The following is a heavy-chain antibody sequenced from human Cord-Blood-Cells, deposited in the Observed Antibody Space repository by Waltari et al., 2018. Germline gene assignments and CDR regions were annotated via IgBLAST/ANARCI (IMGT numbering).Heavy chain of an antibody. Sequence: QVQLQQWGAGLLKPSETLSLTCAVYGGSFSGYYWSWIRQPPGKGLEWNGEINPSGSPNSTPPLKSRVTISVDTSKNQFSLKLSSVTAADTAVYYCARVSSGLYYFDYWGQGTLVTVSS. CDR2: INPSGSP. CDR3: ARVSSGLYYFDY. V-gene: IGHV4-34*01. D-gene: IGHD3-10*01. J-gene: IGHJ4*02. CDR1: GGSFSGYY.